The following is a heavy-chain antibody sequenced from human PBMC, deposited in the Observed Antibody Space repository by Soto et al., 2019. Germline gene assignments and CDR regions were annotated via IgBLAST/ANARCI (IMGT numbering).Heavy chain of an antibody. CDR3: ARDLSAKWFDR. CDR2: ISYDGNNK. J-gene: IGHJ5*02. V-gene: IGHV3-30*03. CDR1: GFSFKIYG. Sequence: GGSLRLSCAASGFSFKIYGMHWVRQTPGRGLEWVAAISYDGNNKYYADSVKGRFSISRDTSNNTLFLQMNSLRLEDTGVYYCARDLSAKWFDRWGQGTLVTVSS.